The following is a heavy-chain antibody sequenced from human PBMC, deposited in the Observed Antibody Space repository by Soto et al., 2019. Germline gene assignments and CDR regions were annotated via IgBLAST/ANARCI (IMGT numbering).Heavy chain of an antibody. Sequence: WGSLRLSCAASGFTFSSYAMSWVRQAPGKGLEWVSAISGSGGSTYYADSVKGRFTISRDNSKNTLYLQMNSLRAEDTAVYYCAKSPGDWTYYFDYWGQGTLVTVSS. CDR1: GFTFSSYA. CDR2: ISGSGGST. CDR3: AKSPGDWTYYFDY. D-gene: IGHD2-21*02. J-gene: IGHJ4*02. V-gene: IGHV3-23*01.